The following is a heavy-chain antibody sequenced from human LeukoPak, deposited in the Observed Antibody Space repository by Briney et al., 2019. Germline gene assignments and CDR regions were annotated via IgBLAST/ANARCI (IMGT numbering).Heavy chain of an antibody. V-gene: IGHV4-59*08. CDR1: GGSISSYY. Sequence: SETLSLTCTVSGGSISSYYWSWIRQPPGKGLEWIGYIYYSGSTNYNPSPKSLVTISVDRSKNQFSLKLSSVTAADTAVYYCARHGFRGDGYNWAANWFDPWGQGTLVTVSS. D-gene: IGHD5-24*01. CDR2: IYYSGST. CDR3: ARHGFRGDGYNWAANWFDP. J-gene: IGHJ5*02.